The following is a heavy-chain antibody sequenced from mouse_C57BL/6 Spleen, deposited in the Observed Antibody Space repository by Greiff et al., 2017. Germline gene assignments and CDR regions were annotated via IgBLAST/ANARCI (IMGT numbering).Heavy chain of an antibody. V-gene: IGHV1-55*01. Sequence: VQLQQPGAELVKPGASVKMSCKASGYTFTSYWITWVKQRPGQGLEWIGDIYPGSGSTNYNEKFKSKATLTVDTSSSTAYMQLSSLTSEDSAVYYCARRVYYGSSTFDYWGQGTTLTVSS. J-gene: IGHJ2*01. CDR1: GYTFTSYW. CDR2: IYPGSGST. CDR3: ARRVYYGSSTFDY. D-gene: IGHD1-1*01.